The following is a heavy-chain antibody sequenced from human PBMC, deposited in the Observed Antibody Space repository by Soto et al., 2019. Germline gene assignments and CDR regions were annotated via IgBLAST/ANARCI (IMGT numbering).Heavy chain of an antibody. D-gene: IGHD3-22*01. CDR1: GFTFSSYA. V-gene: IGHV3-23*01. Sequence: GGSLRLSCAASGFTFSSYAMSWVRQAPGKGLEWVSAISGSGGSTYYADSVKGRFTISRDNSKNTLYLQMNSLRAEDTAVYYCAKGMRITMIVVVEAFDIWGQGTMVTVPS. CDR3: AKGMRITMIVVVEAFDI. CDR2: ISGSGGST. J-gene: IGHJ3*02.